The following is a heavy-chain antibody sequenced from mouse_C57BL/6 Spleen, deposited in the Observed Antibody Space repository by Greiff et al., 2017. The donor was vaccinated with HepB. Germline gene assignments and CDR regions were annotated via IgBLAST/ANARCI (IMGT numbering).Heavy chain of an antibody. Sequence: QIQLQQPGAELVKPGASVKLSCKASGYTFTSYWMHWVKQRPGQGLEWIGMIHPNSGSTNYNEKFKSKATLTVDKSSSTAYMQLSSLTSEDSAVYYCARWSITTVVARYFDVWGTGTTVTVSS. J-gene: IGHJ1*03. D-gene: IGHD1-1*01. CDR3: ARWSITTVVARYFDV. V-gene: IGHV1-64*01. CDR2: IHPNSGST. CDR1: GYTFTSYW.